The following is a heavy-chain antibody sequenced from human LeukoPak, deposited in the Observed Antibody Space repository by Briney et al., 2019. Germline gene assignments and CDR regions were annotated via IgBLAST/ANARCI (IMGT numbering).Heavy chain of an antibody. CDR1: GGSISSYY. CDR3: ARAGDCGGDCYMSRFDP. Sequence: SETLSLTCTVSGGSISSYYWSWIRQPPGKGLEWIGYIYYSGSTNYNPSLKSRVTISVDTSKNQFSLKLSSVTAADTAVYYCARAGDCGGDCYMSRFDPWGQGTMVTVSS. V-gene: IGHV4-59*01. D-gene: IGHD2-21*02. J-gene: IGHJ5*02. CDR2: IYYSGST.